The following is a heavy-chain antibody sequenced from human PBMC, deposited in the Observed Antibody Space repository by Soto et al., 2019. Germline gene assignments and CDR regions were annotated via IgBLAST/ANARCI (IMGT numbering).Heavy chain of an antibody. J-gene: IGHJ4*02. CDR2: ISPDGSST. V-gene: IGHV3-74*03. CDR1: GFTFSTLW. CDR3: ARDLQRWYGGSYNAGDY. D-gene: IGHD1-26*01. Sequence: GGSLRLSCAASGFTFSTLWMHWVRQVPGKGLVWVSRISPDGSSTTYADSVKGRFTISRDNAKNTLYLQMSSLRAEDTAVYYCARDLQRWYGGSYNAGDYWGQGTQVTVSS.